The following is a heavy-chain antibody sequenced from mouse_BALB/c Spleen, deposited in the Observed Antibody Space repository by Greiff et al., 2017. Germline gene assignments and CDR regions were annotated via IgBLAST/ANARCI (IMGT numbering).Heavy chain of an antibody. CDR2: IYYSGTI. Sequence: VQLKESGPGLVKPSQTVSLTCTVTGISITTGNYRWSWIRQFPGNKLEWIGYIYYSGTITYNPSLTSRTTITRDTSKTQFFLEMNSLTAEDTATYYCARGIYYGYDDYWGQGTTLTVSS. J-gene: IGHJ2*01. D-gene: IGHD2-2*01. CDR1: GISITTGNYR. CDR3: ARGIYYGYDDY. V-gene: IGHV3-5*02.